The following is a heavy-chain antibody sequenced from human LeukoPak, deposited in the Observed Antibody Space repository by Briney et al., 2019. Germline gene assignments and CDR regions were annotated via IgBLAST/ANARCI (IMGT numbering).Heavy chain of an antibody. CDR3: ARTRYYYNSRSYGAPYYFDY. V-gene: IGHV4-4*07. J-gene: IGHJ4*02. D-gene: IGHD3-10*01. Sequence: KSSETLSLTCTVSGGSISSYYWSWIRQPAGTALEWIGRIYTSGTITYNPSLKSRVTMSVDTSKNQFSLKLSSVTAADTAVYYCARTRYYYNSRSYGAPYYFDYWGQGTLVTVSS. CDR2: IYTSGTI. CDR1: GGSISSYY.